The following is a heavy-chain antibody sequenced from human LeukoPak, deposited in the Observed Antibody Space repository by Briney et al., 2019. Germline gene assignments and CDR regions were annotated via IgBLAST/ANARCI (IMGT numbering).Heavy chain of an antibody. CDR3: ARDVHCSGGSCYYYGMDV. V-gene: IGHV1-46*01. J-gene: IGHJ6*04. CDR1: GYTFTSYY. CDR2: INPSGGST. D-gene: IGHD2-15*01. Sequence: ASVKVPCKASGYTFTSYYMHWVRQAPGQGLEWMGIINPSGGSTSYAQKFQGRVTMTRDTSTSTVYMELSSLRSEDTAVYYCARDVHCSGGSCYYYGMDVWGKGTTVTVSS.